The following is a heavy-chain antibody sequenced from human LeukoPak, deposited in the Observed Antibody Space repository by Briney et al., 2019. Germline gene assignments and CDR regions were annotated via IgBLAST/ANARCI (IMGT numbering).Heavy chain of an antibody. D-gene: IGHD5-12*01. CDR1: GGSFSGYY. J-gene: IGHJ5*02. Sequence: SETLSLTCAVYGGSFSGYYWIWIPHPPGKALEWIGEINHSGCTNYNPSLKSRVTISVDTSKNQFSLKLSSVTAAEKAVYYCARGNNSDIVFDPWGQGTLVTVSS. CDR3: ARGNNSDIVFDP. CDR2: INHSGCT. V-gene: IGHV4-34*01.